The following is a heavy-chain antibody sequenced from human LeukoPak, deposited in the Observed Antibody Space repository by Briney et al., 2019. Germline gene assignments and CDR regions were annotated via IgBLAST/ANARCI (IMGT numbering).Heavy chain of an antibody. CDR2: IYTSGST. V-gene: IGHV4-4*07. D-gene: IGHD3/OR15-3a*01. Sequence: SETLSLTCTVSGGSINIYYWGWIRQPAGKGLEWIGRIYTSGSTNYNPSLKTRVTMSVDTSKNQFSLRLTSVTAADTAVYYCARQTGSGLFILPGGQGTLVTVSS. J-gene: IGHJ4*02. CDR1: GGSINIYY. CDR3: ARQTGSGLFILP.